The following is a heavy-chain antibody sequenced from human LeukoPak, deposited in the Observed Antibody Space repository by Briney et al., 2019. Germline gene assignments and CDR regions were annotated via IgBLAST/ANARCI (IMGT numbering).Heavy chain of an antibody. CDR2: IYSGGST. Sequence: GGSLRLSCAASGFTVSSNYMSWVRQAPGKGLEWVSVIYSGGSTYYADSVKGRFTISRDNSKNTLYLQMNSLRAEDTAVYYCARLHCSSTSCHDYWGQGTLVTVSS. J-gene: IGHJ4*02. V-gene: IGHV3-53*01. D-gene: IGHD2-2*01. CDR1: GFTVSSNY. CDR3: ARLHCSSTSCHDY.